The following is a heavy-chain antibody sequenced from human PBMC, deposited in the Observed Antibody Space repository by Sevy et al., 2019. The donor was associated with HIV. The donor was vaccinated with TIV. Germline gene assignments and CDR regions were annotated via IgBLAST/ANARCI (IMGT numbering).Heavy chain of an antibody. J-gene: IGHJ4*02. CDR3: ARATSGWNGGVY. CDR2: LNVDGSIT. CDR1: GFPFSSYW. D-gene: IGHD6-19*01. Sequence: GGSLRLSCAASGFPFSSYWMHWVRQAPGKGLVWVSRLNVDGSITTYADSVRGRFTISRDNAKNTLYLQMNSLRAEDSAVYYCARATSGWNGGVYWGQGTLVTVSS. V-gene: IGHV3-74*01.